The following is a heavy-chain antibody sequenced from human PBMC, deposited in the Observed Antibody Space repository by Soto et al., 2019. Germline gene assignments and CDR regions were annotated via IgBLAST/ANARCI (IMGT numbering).Heavy chain of an antibody. CDR3: ARLIGNSWLDS. D-gene: IGHD2-8*01. CDR1: GDSVSTNCAT. CDR2: TYYRSNWYT. V-gene: IGHV6-1*01. Sequence: SQTLSLTCAISGDSVSTNCATWDWIRQSPSRGLEWLGRTYYRSNWYTDYAVSVKGRITISPDTSNNQLSLQLDSVTPDDTAVYYCARLIGNSWLDSWGQGTLVTSPQ. J-gene: IGHJ5*01.